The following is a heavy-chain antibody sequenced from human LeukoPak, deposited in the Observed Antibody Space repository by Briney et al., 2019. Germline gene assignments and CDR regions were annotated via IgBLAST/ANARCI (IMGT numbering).Heavy chain of an antibody. V-gene: IGHV1-18*01. CDR2: ISTNNGNT. Sequence: GASVKVSCKSSGYTSSDYGISWMRQAPGQGLEWMGWISTNNGNTNYAQQFQGRVTMTTDTSTSTAYMELRSLKSDDTGVYYCARDVPGSIGTTARFDPWGQGTLVTVSS. D-gene: IGHD1-1*01. J-gene: IGHJ5*02. CDR1: GYTSSDYG. CDR3: ARDVPGSIGTTARFDP.